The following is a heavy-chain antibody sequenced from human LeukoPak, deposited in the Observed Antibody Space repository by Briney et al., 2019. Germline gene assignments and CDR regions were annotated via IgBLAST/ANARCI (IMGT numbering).Heavy chain of an antibody. CDR2: IYHSGCT. D-gene: IGHD6-13*01. J-gene: IGHJ2*01. CDR1: GGSISSSNW. Sequence: SGTLSLTCAVSGGSISSSNWWSWVRQPPGKGLEWIGEIYHSGCTNYNPSLKSRVTISVDKSKNQFSLKLSSVTAADTAVYYCARKDSSSWYWYFDLWGRGTLVTVSS. V-gene: IGHV4-4*02. CDR3: ARKDSSSWYWYFDL.